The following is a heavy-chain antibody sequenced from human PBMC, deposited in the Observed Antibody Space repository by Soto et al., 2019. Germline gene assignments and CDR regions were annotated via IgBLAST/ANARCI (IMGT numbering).Heavy chain of an antibody. J-gene: IGHJ3*02. Sequence: QVRLVESGGGLVKPGGSVRLSCAASGFSFSDYYMTWIRQAPGKGLEWVSRISNSGEDTNYADSVQGRFTISRDNGENSLYLQMNSLRAEDTAVYYCTRHLRARGIVHDVFDIWGQGTMVTVSS. CDR2: ISNSGEDT. D-gene: IGHD2-8*01. CDR1: GFSFSDYY. V-gene: IGHV3-11*06. CDR3: TRHLRARGIVHDVFDI.